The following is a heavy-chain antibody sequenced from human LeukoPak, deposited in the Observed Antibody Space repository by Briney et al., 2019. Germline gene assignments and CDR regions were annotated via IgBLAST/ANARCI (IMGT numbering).Heavy chain of an antibody. CDR1: GYTFTSYD. D-gene: IGHD3/OR15-3a*01. CDR2: MNPNSGNT. Sequence: ASVKVSCKASGYTFTSYDINWVRQATGRGLEWMGWMNPNSGNTGYAQKFQGRVTMTGNTSISTAYMELSSLRSEDTAVYYCARGGLARPYYYYGMDVWGQGTTVTVSS. V-gene: IGHV1-8*01. J-gene: IGHJ6*02. CDR3: ARGGLARPYYYYGMDV.